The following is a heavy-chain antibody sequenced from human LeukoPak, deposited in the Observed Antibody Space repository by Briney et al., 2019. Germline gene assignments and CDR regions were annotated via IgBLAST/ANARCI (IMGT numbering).Heavy chain of an antibody. Sequence: PGRSLRLSCAASGFTFSSYGMHWVRQAPGKGLEWVAVISYDGSKKYYADSVKGRFTISRDNSKNTLYLQMNSLRAEDTAVYYCAKEQRRGITIFENWGQGTLVTVSS. CDR3: AKEQRRGITIFEN. D-gene: IGHD3-3*01. V-gene: IGHV3-30*18. CDR1: GFTFSSYG. J-gene: IGHJ4*02. CDR2: ISYDGSKK.